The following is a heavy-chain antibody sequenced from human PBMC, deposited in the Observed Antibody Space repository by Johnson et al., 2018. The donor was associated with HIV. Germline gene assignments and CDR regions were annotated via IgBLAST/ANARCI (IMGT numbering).Heavy chain of an antibody. D-gene: IGHD3-22*01. CDR3: AKVGFSVTMIVGRRGRSNAFDI. CDR1: GFAFSSYA. V-gene: IGHV3-23*04. CDR2: ISGSGGST. J-gene: IGHJ3*02. Sequence: VQLVESGGGVVQTGTSLRLSCTASGFAFSSYALHWVRQAPGKGLEWVSAISGSGGSTCYADSVKGRFTISRDNSQNTLYLQMNSLRAEDTAVYYCAKVGFSVTMIVGRRGRSNAFDIWGQGTTVTVSS.